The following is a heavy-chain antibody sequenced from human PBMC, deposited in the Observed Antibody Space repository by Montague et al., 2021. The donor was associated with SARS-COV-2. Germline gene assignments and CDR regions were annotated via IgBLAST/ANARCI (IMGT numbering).Heavy chain of an antibody. CDR3: ARGGDMNWFDP. J-gene: IGHJ5*02. Sequence: SETRSPTCTVSGGSISSYYWSWIRQPPGKGLEWIGYIYYSGSTNYNPSLKSRVTISVDTSKNRFSLKLSSVTAADTAVYYCARGGDMNWFDPWGQGTLVTVSS. CDR1: GGSISSYY. CDR2: IYYSGST. D-gene: IGHD2-21*01. V-gene: IGHV4-59*01.